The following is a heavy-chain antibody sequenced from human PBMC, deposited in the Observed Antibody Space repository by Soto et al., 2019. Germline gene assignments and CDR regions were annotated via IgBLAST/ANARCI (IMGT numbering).Heavy chain of an antibody. D-gene: IGHD5-18*01. J-gene: IGHJ4*02. CDR2: ISYDGSNK. CDR3: ANFRRRRLWLLVY. Sequence: QVQLVESGGGVVQPGRSLRLSCAASGFTFSSYGMHWVRQAPGKGLEWVAVISYDGSNKYYADSVKGRFTISRDNSKNTLYLQMNDLRAEDPALYYCANFRRRRLWLLVYWGQGSLVTVSS. CDR1: GFTFSSYG. V-gene: IGHV3-30*18.